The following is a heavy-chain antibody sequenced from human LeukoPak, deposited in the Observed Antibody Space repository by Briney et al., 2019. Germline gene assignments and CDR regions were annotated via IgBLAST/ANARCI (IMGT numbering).Heavy chain of an antibody. Sequence: PSETLSLTCTVSGGSISSYYWSWIRQPPGKGLEWIGYIYYSGSTNYNPSLKSRVTISVDTSKNQFSLKLSSVTAADTAVYYCAGSLRYCSGGSCYSLEYFQRWGQGSLVSVSS. CDR3: AGSLRYCSGGSCYSLEYFQR. CDR2: IYYSGST. D-gene: IGHD2-15*01. J-gene: IGHJ1*01. V-gene: IGHV4-59*08. CDR1: GGSISSYY.